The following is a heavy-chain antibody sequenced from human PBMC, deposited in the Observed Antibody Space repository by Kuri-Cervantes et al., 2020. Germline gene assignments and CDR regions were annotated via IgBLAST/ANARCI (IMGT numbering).Heavy chain of an antibody. V-gene: IGHV3-66*02. D-gene: IGHD3-10*01. CDR1: GFTFSSYW. Sequence: GGSLSHLCSPAGFTFSSYWMSWVRQAPGKGLEWVSVIYSGGSTYYADSVKGRFTISRDNSKNTLYLQMNSLRAEDTAVYYCASSKLLWFGTFDYWGQGTLVTVSS. J-gene: IGHJ4*02. CDR3: ASSKLLWFGTFDY. CDR2: IYSGGST.